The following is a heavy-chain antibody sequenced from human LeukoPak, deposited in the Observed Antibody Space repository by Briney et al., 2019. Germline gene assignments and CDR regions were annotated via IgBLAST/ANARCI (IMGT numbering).Heavy chain of an antibody. CDR1: GGFISSSNYY. CDR3: ARLEGAARRYYYYYMDV. Sequence: SETLSLTCTVSGGFISSSNYYWDWIRQPPGKGLEWIGSIYYSGNTYYNPSLKGRVTISVGTSKNQFSLKLSSVTAADTAVYYCARLEGAARRYYYYYMDVWGKGTTVTVSS. J-gene: IGHJ6*03. V-gene: IGHV4-39*01. D-gene: IGHD6-6*01. CDR2: IYYSGNT.